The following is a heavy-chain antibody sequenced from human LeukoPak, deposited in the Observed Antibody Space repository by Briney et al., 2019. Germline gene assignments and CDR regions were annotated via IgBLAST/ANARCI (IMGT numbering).Heavy chain of an antibody. D-gene: IGHD6-19*01. CDR1: GYTFTSYA. V-gene: IGHV1-69*13. Sequence: SVKVSCKASGYTFTSYAISWVRQAPGQGLEWMGGIIPIFGTANYAQKFQGRVTITADESTSTAYMELSSLRSEDTAVYYCARAPRITLYSSGSYCFDYWGQGTLVTVSS. CDR3: ARAPRITLYSSGSYCFDY. J-gene: IGHJ4*02. CDR2: IIPIFGTA.